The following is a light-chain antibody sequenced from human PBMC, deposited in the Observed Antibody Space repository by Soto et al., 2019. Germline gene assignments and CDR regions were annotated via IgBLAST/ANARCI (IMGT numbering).Light chain of an antibody. CDR2: EVS. J-gene: IGLJ2*01. Sequence: QSALTQPASVSGSRGQSITISCTGTSSDVGSSNFVSWYQQHPGKAPKLIFYEVSNRPPGLSDRFSGSKSGTTASLTISGLQAEDEADYFCSSYTTNKTLLFGGGTKLTVL. CDR3: SSYTTNKTLL. CDR1: SSDVGSSNF. V-gene: IGLV2-14*01.